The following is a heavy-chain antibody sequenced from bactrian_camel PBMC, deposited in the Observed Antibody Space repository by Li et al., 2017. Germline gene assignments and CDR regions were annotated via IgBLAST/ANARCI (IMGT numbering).Heavy chain of an antibody. D-gene: IGHD3*01. CDR1: RDIFSNYS. J-gene: IGHJ4*01. Sequence: VQLVESGGGSVQVGGSLTLSCATSRDIFSNYSMGWFRQEVGKQREGIAAIDADGTTTYADSVKGRFTISLDNDKNMLYLQLNSLKTEDSAVYYCAAEERVRGAPLNWGQGTQVTVS. CDR3: AAEERVRGAPLN. V-gene: IGHV3S53*01. CDR2: IDADGTT.